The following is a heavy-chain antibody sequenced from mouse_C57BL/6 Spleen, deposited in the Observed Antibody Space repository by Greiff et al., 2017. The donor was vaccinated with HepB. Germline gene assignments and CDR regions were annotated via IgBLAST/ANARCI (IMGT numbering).Heavy chain of an antibody. CDR1: GFSLSTFGMG. V-gene: IGHV8-8*01. D-gene: IGHD1-1*01. CDR3: ARMGDYYGSSGYWYFDV. CDR2: IWWDDDK. J-gene: IGHJ1*03. Sequence: QVTLKESGPGILQPSQTLSLTCSFSGFSLSTFGMGVGWIRQPSGKGLEWLAHIWWDDDKYYNPALKSRLTISKDTSKNQVFLKIANVDTADTSTYYCARMGDYYGSSGYWYFDVWGTVTTVTVSS.